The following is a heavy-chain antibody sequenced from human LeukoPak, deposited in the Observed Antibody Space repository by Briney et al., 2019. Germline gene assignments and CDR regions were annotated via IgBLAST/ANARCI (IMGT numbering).Heavy chain of an antibody. CDR3: AKDVTGGIAAAAYRFDY. D-gene: IGHD6-13*01. CDR2: ISFSGTTT. Sequence: GGSLRLSCAASGFTFSDYYMSWIRQAPGKGLEWVSFISFSGTTTYYADSVKGRFTISRDIAKNSLYLQMNSLRAEDTAVYYCAKDVTGGIAAAAYRFDYWGQGTLVTVSS. CDR1: GFTFSDYY. J-gene: IGHJ4*02. V-gene: IGHV3-11*01.